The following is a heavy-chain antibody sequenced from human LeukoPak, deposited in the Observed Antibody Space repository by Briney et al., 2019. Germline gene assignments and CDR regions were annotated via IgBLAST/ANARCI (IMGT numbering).Heavy chain of an antibody. CDR3: VKVRGYCSSTSCLAPRGGFDY. CDR2: ISSNGGST. V-gene: IGHV3-64D*06. J-gene: IGHJ4*02. Sequence: GGSLRLSCSASGFTFSSYAMHWVRQAPGEGLEYVSAISSNGGSTYYADSVKGRFTISRDNSKNTLYLQMSSLRAEDTAVYYCVKVRGYCSSTSCLAPRGGFDYWGQGTLVTVSS. D-gene: IGHD2-2*01. CDR1: GFTFSSYA.